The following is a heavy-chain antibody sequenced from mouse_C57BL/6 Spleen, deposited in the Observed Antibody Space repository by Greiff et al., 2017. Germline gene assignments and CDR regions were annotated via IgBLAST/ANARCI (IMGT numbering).Heavy chain of an antibody. CDR1: GYSITSGYY. V-gene: IGHV3-6*01. CDR3: ARPRGSSYWYFDV. J-gene: IGHJ1*03. D-gene: IGHD1-1*01. CDR2: ISYDGSN. Sequence: DVKLQESGPGLVKPSQSLSLTCSVTGYSITSGYYWNWIRQFPGNQLEWMGYISYDGSNNYNPSLKNRISITRDTSKNQFFLKLNSVTTEDTATYYCARPRGSSYWYFDVWGTGTTVTVSS.